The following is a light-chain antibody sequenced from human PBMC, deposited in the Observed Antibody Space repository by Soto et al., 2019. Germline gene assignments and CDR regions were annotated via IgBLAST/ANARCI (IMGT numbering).Light chain of an antibody. CDR3: SSYTNINTRACV. CDR1: SGDIGSYNR. Sequence: QSVLTQPPSVSGAPGQRVTFSCTGTSGDIGSYNRVSWYQQHPGKAPKLIIYEVTDRPSGVSNRFSGSKSGNTASLTISGLQAEDEAEYYCSSYTNINTRACVFGTGTKVTVL. V-gene: IGLV2-14*01. CDR2: EVT. J-gene: IGLJ1*01.